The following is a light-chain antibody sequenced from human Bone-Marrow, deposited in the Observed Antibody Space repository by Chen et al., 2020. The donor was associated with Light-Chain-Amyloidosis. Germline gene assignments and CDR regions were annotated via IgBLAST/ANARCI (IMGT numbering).Light chain of an antibody. CDR3: HQSRNLPQT. CDR1: QNIGSS. V-gene: IGKV6-21*01. Sequence: EVVLTQSPDFQSVTPKEKVTITCRASQNIGSSLHWYQQKPDQSPKLLIKFASQSFSGVPSRFSGSGSGTDFTLTINSLEAEDAATYFCHQSRNLPQTFGQGTKLEIK. CDR2: FAS. J-gene: IGKJ2*01.